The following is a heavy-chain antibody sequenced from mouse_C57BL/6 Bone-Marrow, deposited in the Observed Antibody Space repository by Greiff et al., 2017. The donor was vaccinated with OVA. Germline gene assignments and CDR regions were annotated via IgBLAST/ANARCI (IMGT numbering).Heavy chain of an antibody. CDR1: GFNIKDDY. Sequence: EVQLQQSGAELVRPGASVKLSCTASGFNIKDDYMHWVKQRPEQGLEWIGWIDPENGDTEYASKFQGKATITADPSSNTAYLQLSSLTSEDTAVYYCTTFDYDVWFAYWGQGTLVTVSA. J-gene: IGHJ3*01. D-gene: IGHD2-4*01. CDR3: TTFDYDVWFAY. V-gene: IGHV14-4*01. CDR2: IDPENGDT.